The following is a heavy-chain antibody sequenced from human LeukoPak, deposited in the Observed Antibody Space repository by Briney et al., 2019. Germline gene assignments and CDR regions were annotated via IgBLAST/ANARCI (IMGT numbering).Heavy chain of an antibody. V-gene: IGHV3-49*04. J-gene: IGHJ4*02. CDR3: TRLVGATTLYFDY. D-gene: IGHD1-26*01. CDR2: IRSKAYGGTT. CDR1: RFTFGDYA. Sequence: GRSLRLSCTASRFTFGDYAMSWVRQAPGKGLEWVGFIRSKAYGGTTEYAASVKGRFTISRDDSKSIAYLQMNSLKTEDTAVYYCTRLVGATTLYFDYWGQGTLVTVSS.